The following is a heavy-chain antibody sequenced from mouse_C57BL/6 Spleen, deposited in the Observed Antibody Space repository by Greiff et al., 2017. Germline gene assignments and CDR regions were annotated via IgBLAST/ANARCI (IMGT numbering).Heavy chain of an antibody. CDR2: IYPGNSDT. CDR1: GYTFTSYW. V-gene: IGHV1-5*01. Sequence: VQLQQSGTVLARPGASVKMSCQTSGYTFTSYWMHWVKQRPGQGLEWIGAIYPGNSDTSYNQKFKGKAKLTAVTSASTASMALSSLTNEDSAVYYRTRWLLNYAMDYWGQGTSVTVSS. D-gene: IGHD2-3*01. J-gene: IGHJ4*01. CDR3: TRWLLNYAMDY.